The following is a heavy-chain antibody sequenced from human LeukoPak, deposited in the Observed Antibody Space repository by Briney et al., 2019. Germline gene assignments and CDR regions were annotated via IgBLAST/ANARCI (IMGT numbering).Heavy chain of an antibody. Sequence: GGSLRLSCAASGXTFSSYAMSWVRQTPGKGLEWVSGIDPSGGGTYYADSVKGRFTISRDNSKNTLYLQMNSLRAEDTAAYYCAKISPLDYGGKPWALDIWGQGTMVTVSS. D-gene: IGHD4-23*01. J-gene: IGHJ3*02. V-gene: IGHV3-23*01. CDR2: IDPSGGGT. CDR3: AKISPLDYGGKPWALDI. CDR1: GXTFSSYA.